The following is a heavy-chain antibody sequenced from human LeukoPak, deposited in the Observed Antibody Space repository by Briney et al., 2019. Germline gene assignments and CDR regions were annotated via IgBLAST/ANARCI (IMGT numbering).Heavy chain of an antibody. CDR2: IYYSGST. CDR3: ARLYSSSWGRPEYYYYYGMDV. D-gene: IGHD6-13*01. Sequence: SETLSLTCTVSGGSISSYYWSWIRQPPGKGLEWIGHIYYSGSTNYNPSLKSRVTISVDTSKNQFSLKLSSVTAADTAVYYCARLYSSSWGRPEYYYYYGMDVWGQGTTVTVSS. V-gene: IGHV4-59*08. J-gene: IGHJ6*02. CDR1: GGSISSYY.